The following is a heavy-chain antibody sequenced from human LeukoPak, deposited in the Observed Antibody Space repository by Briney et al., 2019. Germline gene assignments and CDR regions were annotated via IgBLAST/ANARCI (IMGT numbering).Heavy chain of an antibody. J-gene: IGHJ4*02. CDR2: IKQDGSEE. CDR3: ARVSYGSFDY. CDR1: GFTFSSCW. D-gene: IGHD5-18*01. V-gene: IGHV3-7*04. Sequence: GGSLRLSYAASGFTFSSCWMSWVRQAPGKGLEWVANIKQDGSEEHYVDPVKGRFTISRDDTNSSLYLQMNSLRAEDTAVYYCARVSYGSFDYWGQGTLVTVSS.